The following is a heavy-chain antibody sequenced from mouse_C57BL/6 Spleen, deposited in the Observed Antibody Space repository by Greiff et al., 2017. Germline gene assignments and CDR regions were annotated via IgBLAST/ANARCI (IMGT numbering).Heavy chain of an antibody. Sequence: QVQLQQSGAELVRPGSSVKLSCKASGYTFTSYWMDWVKQRPGQGLEWIGNIYPSDSDTHYNQKFKDKATLTVDKSSSTAYMQLSSLTYEDSAVYYCTSRNSVNDGYAFDSWGQGTTLTVSS. V-gene: IGHV1-61*01. D-gene: IGHD2-2*01. CDR1: GYTFTSYW. J-gene: IGHJ2*01. CDR2: IYPSDSDT. CDR3: TSRNSVNDGYAFDS.